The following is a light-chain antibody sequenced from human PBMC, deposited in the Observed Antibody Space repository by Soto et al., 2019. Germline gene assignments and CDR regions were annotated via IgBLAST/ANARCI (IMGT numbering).Light chain of an antibody. V-gene: IGLV1-40*01. Sequence: QSVLPRPPSVSGALGQRVTISCTGSSSNIGSTYDVQWYQQLPGTAPKLLIHGNTDRPSGVPDRFSGSKSGTSASLAITGLQADDEADYYCQSYDDSLSVHYVFGTGTKLTVL. CDR2: GNT. CDR3: QSYDDSLSVHYV. CDR1: SSNIGSTYD. J-gene: IGLJ1*01.